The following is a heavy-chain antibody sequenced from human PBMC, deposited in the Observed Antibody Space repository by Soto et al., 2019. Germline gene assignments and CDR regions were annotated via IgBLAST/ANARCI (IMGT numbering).Heavy chain of an antibody. Sequence: QVQLVQSGAEVKEPGASVKVSCKASGYTFTSYGISWVRQAPGQGLEWMGWISAYNGNTNYAQKLQGRVTMTTDTSTSTAYMELRSLRSDDTAVYYCARTYYYDSSGYRTGVENWYFDLWGRGTLVTVSS. D-gene: IGHD3-22*01. V-gene: IGHV1-18*01. J-gene: IGHJ2*01. CDR3: ARTYYYDSSGYRTGVENWYFDL. CDR1: GYTFTSYG. CDR2: ISAYNGNT.